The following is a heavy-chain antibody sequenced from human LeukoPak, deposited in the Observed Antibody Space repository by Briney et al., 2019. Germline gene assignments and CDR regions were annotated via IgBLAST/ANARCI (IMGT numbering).Heavy chain of an antibody. CDR2: TNRDDSDT. J-gene: IGHJ3*02. CDR3: AKMTTGYYYTAFDI. V-gene: IGHV3-74*01. CDR1: GFTFSGYW. Sequence: GGSLRLSSAASGFTFSGYWMHWVRQAPGKGLVWVSRTNRDDSDTSYADSVKGRFTISRDNSKNTLFLQMNSLRAEDTAVYYCAKMTTGYYYTAFDIWGQGTMVTVSS. D-gene: IGHD3-22*01.